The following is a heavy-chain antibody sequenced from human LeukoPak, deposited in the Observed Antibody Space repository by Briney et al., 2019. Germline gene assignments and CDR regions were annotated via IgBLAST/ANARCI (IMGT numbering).Heavy chain of an antibody. CDR1: GYTFTGYY. J-gene: IGHJ6*03. V-gene: IGHV1-2*02. Sequence: ASVKVSCKASGYTFTGYYLHWVRQAPGQGLEWMGWISPNTAGTNYAQKFLGGVTLTWDTSISTAYMELTRLTSDDTAVYYCATSAGDYRAGHYYYMGVWGKGTSVTVSS. D-gene: IGHD4-11*01. CDR2: ISPNTAGT. CDR3: ATSAGDYRAGHYYYMGV.